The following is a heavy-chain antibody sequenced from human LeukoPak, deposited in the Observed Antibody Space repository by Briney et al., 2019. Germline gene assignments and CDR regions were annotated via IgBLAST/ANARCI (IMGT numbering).Heavy chain of an antibody. D-gene: IGHD2-2*01. Sequence: GGSLRLSCVVSGFTFNRCWMNWVRQAPGKGLEWVAHINPDGRDTYYVDSVKGRFTISRDNAQNSMYLQMNSLRAEDTAVYYCARDFEGSYCSSTSCYVEGLANRFDPWGQGTLVTVSS. J-gene: IGHJ5*02. CDR3: ARDFEGSYCSSTSCYVEGLANRFDP. CDR1: GFTFNRCW. CDR2: INPDGRDT. V-gene: IGHV3-7*01.